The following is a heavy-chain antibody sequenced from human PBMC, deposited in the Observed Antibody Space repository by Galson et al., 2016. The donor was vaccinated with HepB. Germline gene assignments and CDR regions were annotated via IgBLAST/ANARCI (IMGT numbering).Heavy chain of an antibody. CDR2: MYSGGGT. D-gene: IGHD3-22*01. J-gene: IGHJ4*02. CDR1: GFTFDSYD. Sequence: SLRLSCAVSGFTFDSYDMSWFRQAPGKGLEWVSVMYSGGGTYYADSVRGRFTISRDNSKNTVYLQMNSLRAEDTAVYYCARLVLYDTSGSYYWGQGTLVTVSS. V-gene: IGHV3-53*01. CDR3: ARLVLYDTSGSYY.